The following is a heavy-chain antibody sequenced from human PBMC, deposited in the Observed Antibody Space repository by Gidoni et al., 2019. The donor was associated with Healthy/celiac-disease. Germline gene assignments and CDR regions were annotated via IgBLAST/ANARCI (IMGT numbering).Heavy chain of an antibody. CDR3: AREWELRGVDY. V-gene: IGHV3-21*01. D-gene: IGHD1-26*01. CDR1: GFTFSSYS. J-gene: IGHJ4*02. CDR2: ISSSSSYI. Sequence: EVQLVESGGGRVKPGGSLRLSGAASGFTFSSYSMNRVRQAPGKGLEWVSSISSSSSYIYYADSVKGRFTISRDNAKNSLYLQMNSLRAEDTAVYYCAREWELRGVDYWGQGTLVTVSS.